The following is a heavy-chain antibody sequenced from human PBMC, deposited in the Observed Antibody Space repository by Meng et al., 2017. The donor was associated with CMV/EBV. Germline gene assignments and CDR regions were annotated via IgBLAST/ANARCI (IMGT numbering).Heavy chain of an antibody. V-gene: IGHV1-46*01. J-gene: IGHJ6*02. CDR2: INPSGGST. CDR3: ARDQSVRDFWSGYYNAEFYYYGMDV. CDR1: GYTFTSYY. D-gene: IGHD3-3*01. Sequence: ASVKVSCKASGYTFTSYYMHWVRQAPGQGLEWMGIINPSGGSTSYAQKFQGRVTMTRDTSTSTVYMELSSLRSGDTAVYYCARDQSVRDFWSGYYNAEFYYYGMDVWGQGTTVTVSS.